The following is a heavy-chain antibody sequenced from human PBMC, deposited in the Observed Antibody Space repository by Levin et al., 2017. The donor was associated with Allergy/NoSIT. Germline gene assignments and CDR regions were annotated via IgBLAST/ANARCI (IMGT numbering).Heavy chain of an antibody. D-gene: IGHD3-22*01. CDR3: ARDSGAYYASSGYALDI. V-gene: IGHV3-74*01. Sequence: PGGSLRLSCAASGFTFSSNWMHWVRQAPGKGLVWVSRIKSDGTSTSYADSVKGRFTISRDNAKNTLYLQMNSLRVEDTAVYYCARDSGAYYASSGYALDIWGQGTMVTVSS. CDR2: IKSDGTST. J-gene: IGHJ3*02. CDR1: GFTFSSNW.